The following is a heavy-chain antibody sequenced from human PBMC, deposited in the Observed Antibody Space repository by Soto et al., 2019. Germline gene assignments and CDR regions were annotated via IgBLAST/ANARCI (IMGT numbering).Heavy chain of an antibody. Sequence: GGSLRLSCAASGFTFSSYAFSWVRQAPGKGLEWVSTISVSGHDTYYAYSVKGRFTISRDNSRDTLYLEMNSLRAEDTALYYCAKFQVEGYHNYYGMDVWGQGTTVTVSS. CDR1: GFTFSSYA. V-gene: IGHV3-23*01. CDR2: ISVSGHDT. J-gene: IGHJ6*02. CDR3: AKFQVEGYHNYYGMDV.